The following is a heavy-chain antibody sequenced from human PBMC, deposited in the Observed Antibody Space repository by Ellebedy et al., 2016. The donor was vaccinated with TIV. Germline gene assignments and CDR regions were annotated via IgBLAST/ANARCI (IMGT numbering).Heavy chain of an antibody. J-gene: IGHJ6*03. D-gene: IGHD3-9*01. Sequence: SETLSLTCSVSGVSISSSYWGWIRQPPGKGLEWIGYISSSGSTDYNPSLESRVTISVDTSRNQIALRLTSLTAADTAVYYCARVGTELVTVEEYYYYMDVWGKGTTVTVSS. CDR3: ARVGTELVTVEEYYYYMDV. V-gene: IGHV4-59*01. CDR1: GVSISSSY. CDR2: ISSSGST.